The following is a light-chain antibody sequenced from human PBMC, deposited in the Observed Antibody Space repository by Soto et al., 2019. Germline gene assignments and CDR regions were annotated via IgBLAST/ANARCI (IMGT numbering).Light chain of an antibody. CDR3: QQYDDWLRLT. CDR2: DAS. J-gene: IGKJ4*01. Sequence: EIVLTQSPATLSLSLGERATLSCRASQSIGSYLAWYQHKLGQPPRLLIYDASNRATGIPVRFSGSGSGTDFTLTISSLEPEDFAVYFCQQYDDWLRLTFGGGTKVEIK. CDR1: QSIGSY. V-gene: IGKV3-11*01.